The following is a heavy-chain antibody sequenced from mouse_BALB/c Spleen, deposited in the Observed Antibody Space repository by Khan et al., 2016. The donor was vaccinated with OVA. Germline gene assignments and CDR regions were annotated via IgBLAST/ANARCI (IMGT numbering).Heavy chain of an antibody. CDR2: ISSGSTYT. CDR3: TRDGNYAHWYVDV. Sequence: EVELVESGGGLVNPGGSLKLSCAASGFSFSSYTMSWVRQTPEKRLEWVATISSGSTYTYYPDSVKGRFTISRDNAKNTLYLQMSRLKAEDTAMYYCTRDGNYAHWYVDVWGAGTTVTVAS. J-gene: IGHJ1*01. CDR1: GFSFSSYT. V-gene: IGHV5-6-4*01. D-gene: IGHD2-1*01.